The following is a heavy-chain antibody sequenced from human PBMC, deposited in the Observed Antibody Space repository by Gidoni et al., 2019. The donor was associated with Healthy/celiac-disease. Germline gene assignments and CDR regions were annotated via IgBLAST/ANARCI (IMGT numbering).Heavy chain of an antibody. D-gene: IGHD4-17*01. CDR1: GGPITRGGYS. Sequence: QLQLPESGPGLVRPSQPLSLPCPASGGPITRGGYSWSWIRQPPGKGLEWIGYIYHSGSTYYNPSLKSRVTISVDRSKNQFSLKLSSVTAADTAVYYCARGGRATTVTTFGYFDLWGRGTLVTVSS. CDR3: ARGGRATTVTTFGYFDL. CDR2: IYHSGST. V-gene: IGHV4-30-2*01. J-gene: IGHJ2*01.